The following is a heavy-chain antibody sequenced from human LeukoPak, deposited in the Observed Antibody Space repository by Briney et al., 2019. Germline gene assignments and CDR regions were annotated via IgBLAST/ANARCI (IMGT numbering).Heavy chain of an antibody. CDR3: VRELGAFDI. V-gene: IGHV3-74*01. CDR1: GLTFNSHL. D-gene: IGHD7-27*01. Sequence: PGGSLRLSCAASGLTFNSHLMHWVRQAPGKGLLWVSGINGDGSSTSNEDSVKGRFTISRDNAKNMLYLQMNSLRAEDTAVYYCVRELGAFDIWGQGKMVTVSS. CDR2: INGDGSST. J-gene: IGHJ3*02.